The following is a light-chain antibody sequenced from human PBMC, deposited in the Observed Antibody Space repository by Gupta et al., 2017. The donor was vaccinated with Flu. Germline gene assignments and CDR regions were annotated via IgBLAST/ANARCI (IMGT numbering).Light chain of an antibody. V-gene: IGLV3-19*01. CDR1: SLRIYY. J-gene: IGLJ3*02. CDR3: SSRDTSGDHRV. CDR2: NKN. Sequence: QGDSLRIYYASWYQQKPGQAPVLLIYNKNDRRSGIPARCSGSSSGNTASLTITGAQAEDEADYYCSSRDTSGDHRVFGGGTKLTVL.